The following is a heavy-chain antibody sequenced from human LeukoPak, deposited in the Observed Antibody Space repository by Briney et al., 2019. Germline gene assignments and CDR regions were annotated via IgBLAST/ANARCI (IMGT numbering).Heavy chain of an antibody. V-gene: IGHV1-3*01. J-gene: IGHJ6*03. Sequence: RASVKVSCKASGYTFINYAMHWVRQAPGQRLEWMGWINAGNGNTKYSQKFQGRVTITADESTSTAYMELSSLRSEDTAVYYCASSEGRYYYYMDVWGKGTTVTVSS. CDR2: INAGNGNT. CDR3: ASSEGRYYYYMDV. CDR1: GYTFINYA.